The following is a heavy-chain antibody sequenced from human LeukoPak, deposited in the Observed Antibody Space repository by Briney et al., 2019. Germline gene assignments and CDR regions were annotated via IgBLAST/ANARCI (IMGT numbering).Heavy chain of an antibody. D-gene: IGHD4-23*01. J-gene: IGHJ4*02. CDR1: GFTFSDYY. CDR2: ISSSSSYT. CDR3: ARARRSVVNEMDFDY. V-gene: IGHV3-11*05. Sequence: GGSLRLSCAASGFTFSDYYMSWIRQAPGKGLEWVSYISSSSSYTNYADSVKGRFTISRDNAKNSLYLQMNSLRAEDTAVYYCARARRSVVNEMDFDYWGQGALVTVSS.